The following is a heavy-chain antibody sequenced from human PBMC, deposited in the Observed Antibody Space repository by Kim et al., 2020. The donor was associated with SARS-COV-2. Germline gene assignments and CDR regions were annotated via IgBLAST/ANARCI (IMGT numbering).Heavy chain of an antibody. Sequence: GGSLRLSCAASGFGFDTHSMNWVRQAPGKGLEWVSSIGGTSNYIYYADSVKGRFTISTDNAKNSLFLQMNSLRAEDTAVYYCARGGYCSSNSCYFYYYALDVWGQGTTVTVS. J-gene: IGHJ6*02. D-gene: IGHD2-2*01. CDR2: IGGTSNYI. CDR3: ARGGYCSSNSCYFYYYALDV. CDR1: GFGFDTHS. V-gene: IGHV3-21*01.